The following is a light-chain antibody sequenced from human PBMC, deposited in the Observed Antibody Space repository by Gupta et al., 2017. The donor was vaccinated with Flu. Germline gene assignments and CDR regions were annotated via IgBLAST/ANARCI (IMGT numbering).Light chain of an antibody. CDR2: GAS. J-gene: IGKJ4*01. V-gene: IGKV3-20*01. CDR1: QSVSSSY. Sequence: DIVLTQSPGTLSLSPGERATLSCRASQSVSSSYLAWYQQTPGQAPRLLIYGASTRATGIPDRFSGSGSGTDFTLTISRLEPEDFAVYYCQQYGHSPLTFGGGTKVEIK. CDR3: QQYGHSPLT.